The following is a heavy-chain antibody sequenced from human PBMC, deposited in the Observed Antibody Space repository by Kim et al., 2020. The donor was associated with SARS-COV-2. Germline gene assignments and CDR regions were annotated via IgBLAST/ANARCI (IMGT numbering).Heavy chain of an antibody. CDR1: GFTFSSYW. CDR2: IKQDGSEK. V-gene: IGHV3-7*03. CDR3: ARDHNPLVGATDY. D-gene: IGHD1-26*01. J-gene: IGHJ4*02. Sequence: GGSLRLSCAASGFTFSSYWMSWVRQAPGKGLEWVANIKQDGSEKYYVDSVKGRFTISRDNAKNSLYLQMNSLRAEDTAVYYCARDHNPLVGATDYWGQGTLVTVSS.